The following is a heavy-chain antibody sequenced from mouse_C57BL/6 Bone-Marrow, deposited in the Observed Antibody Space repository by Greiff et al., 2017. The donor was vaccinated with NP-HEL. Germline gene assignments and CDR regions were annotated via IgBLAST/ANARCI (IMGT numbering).Heavy chain of an antibody. CDR1: GFTFTDYY. J-gene: IGHJ3*01. D-gene: IGHD4-1*01. Sequence: EVKLVESGGGLVQPGGSLSLSCAASGFTFTDYYMSWVRQPPGKALEWLGFIRNKANGYTTEYSASVKGRFTISRDNYQGILYLQMNALRAKDSDTYYYASANPPWFAYWGQGTLGTVSA. V-gene: IGHV7-3*01. CDR3: ASANPPWFAY. CDR2: IRNKANGYTT.